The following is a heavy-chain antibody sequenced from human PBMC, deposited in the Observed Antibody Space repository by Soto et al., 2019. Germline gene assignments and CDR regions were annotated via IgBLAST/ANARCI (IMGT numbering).Heavy chain of an antibody. D-gene: IGHD6-13*01. V-gene: IGHV4-4*07. CDR1: GGSISSYY. CDR3: ARVFGSSWYRDAFDI. J-gene: IGHJ3*02. CDR2: IYTSGST. Sequence: QVQLQESGPGLVKPSETLSLTCTVSGGSISSYYWSWIRQPAGKGLEWIGRIYTSGSTNYNPSLKGRVTMSVDTSKTPFSLKLSSVTAADTAVYYCARVFGSSWYRDAFDIWGQGTMVTVSS.